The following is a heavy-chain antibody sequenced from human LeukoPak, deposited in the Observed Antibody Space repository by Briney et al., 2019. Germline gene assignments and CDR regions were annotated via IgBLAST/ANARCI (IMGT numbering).Heavy chain of an antibody. CDR1: GGSISSYY. J-gene: IGHJ6*02. V-gene: IGHV4-59*01. CDR2: IYYSGST. Sequence: SETLSLTCTVSGGSISSYYWSWIRQPPGKGLEWIGYIYYSGSTNYNPSLKSRVTISVDTSKNQFSLKLSSVTAADTAVYYCARGRRYCSGDSCYRGGLYYYYGMDVWGQGTTVTVSS. CDR3: ARGRRYCSGDSCYRGGLYYYYGMDV. D-gene: IGHD2-15*01.